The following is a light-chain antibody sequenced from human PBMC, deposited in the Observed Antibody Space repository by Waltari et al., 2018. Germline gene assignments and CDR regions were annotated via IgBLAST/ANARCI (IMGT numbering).Light chain of an antibody. CDR2: GAS. CDR1: QTISTYY. J-gene: IGKJ1*01. Sequence: EIVLTQSPGTLSLSPGERATLSCRASQTISTYYLAWFQQKPGRPPRLLIYGASSRATGIPDRFSGGGSGTDFTLTISRLEPEDFAVYYCQQYGSSRWTFGQGTKVEIK. V-gene: IGKV3-20*01. CDR3: QQYGSSRWT.